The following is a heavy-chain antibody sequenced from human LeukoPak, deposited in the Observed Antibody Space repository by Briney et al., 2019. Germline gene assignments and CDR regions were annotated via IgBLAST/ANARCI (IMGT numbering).Heavy chain of an antibody. J-gene: IGHJ4*02. CDR1: GGSISSYY. D-gene: IGHD3-10*01. CDR3: ARLLLGYGSGSYCDY. CDR2: IYYSGST. V-gene: IGHV4-59*01. Sequence: PSETLSLTCTVSGGSISSYYWSWIRQPPGKGLEWIGYIYYSGSTNYNPSLKSRVTISVDTSKNQFSLKLSSVTAADTAVYYCARLLLGYGSGSYCDYWGRGTLVTVSS.